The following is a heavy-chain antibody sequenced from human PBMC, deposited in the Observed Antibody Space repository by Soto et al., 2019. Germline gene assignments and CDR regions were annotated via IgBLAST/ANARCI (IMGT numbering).Heavy chain of an antibody. CDR2: ISSSSSTI. D-gene: IGHD5-12*01. CDR1: GFTFSSYS. J-gene: IGHJ4*02. V-gene: IGHV3-48*02. Sequence: PGGSLRLSCASSGFTFSSYSMNWVRQAPGKGLEWVSYISSSSSTIYYADSVKGRFTISRDNAKNSLYLQMNSLRDEDTAVYYCARTLQWLLYYIDYRGQGTLVTVSS. CDR3: ARTLQWLLYYIDY.